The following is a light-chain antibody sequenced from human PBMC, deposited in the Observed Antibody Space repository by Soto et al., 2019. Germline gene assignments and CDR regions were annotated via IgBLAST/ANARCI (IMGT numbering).Light chain of an antibody. Sequence: LAQPASVSGSPGQSITISCTGTSSDVGGYNSVSWFQQHPSKAPKLIIYEVSHRPSGVSIRFSGSKSGNTASLTISGLQAEDEADYYCNSYRHSTTLVFGTGTKVTVL. J-gene: IGLJ1*01. V-gene: IGLV2-14*01. CDR2: EVS. CDR3: NSYRHSTTLV. CDR1: SSDVGGYNS.